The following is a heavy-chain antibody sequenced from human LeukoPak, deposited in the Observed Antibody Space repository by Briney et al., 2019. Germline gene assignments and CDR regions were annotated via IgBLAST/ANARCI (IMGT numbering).Heavy chain of an antibody. J-gene: IGHJ4*02. Sequence: SETLSLTCTVSGGSISSYYWSWLRQPPGKGLEWIGYIYYSGSTNYNPSLKSRVTIPVDTSKNQFSLTLSSVTAADTAVYYCAREGGRYYYDSSGYRFWGQGTLVTVSS. CDR1: GGSISSYY. CDR2: IYYSGST. CDR3: AREGGRYYYDSSGYRF. V-gene: IGHV4-59*01. D-gene: IGHD3-22*01.